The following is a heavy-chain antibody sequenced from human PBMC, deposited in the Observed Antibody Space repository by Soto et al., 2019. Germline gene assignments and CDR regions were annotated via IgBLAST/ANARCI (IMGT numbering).Heavy chain of an antibody. CDR1: GDSVSSNSAA. J-gene: IGHJ6*02. Sequence: SQTLSLTCAISGDSVSSNSAAWNWIRQSPSRGLEWLGRTYYRSKWYNDYAVSVKSRITINPDTSKNQFSLQLNSVTPEDTAVYYCARDNSSGPLEYYYGMDVWGQGTTVTVSS. CDR3: ARDNSSGPLEYYYGMDV. V-gene: IGHV6-1*01. CDR2: TYYRSKWYN. D-gene: IGHD6-19*01.